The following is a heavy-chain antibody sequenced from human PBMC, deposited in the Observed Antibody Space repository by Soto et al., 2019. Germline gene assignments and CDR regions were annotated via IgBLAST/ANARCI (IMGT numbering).Heavy chain of an antibody. Sequence: GGSLRLSCAASGVTVSSNFMSWVRQAPGKGPEWVSVIYRGGTTYFADSVKGRFTISRDNSKNTLYLQMNSLRIEDTAVYYCARESGYSRGWYIDYWGQGTQVTVSS. J-gene: IGHJ4*01. V-gene: IGHV3-66*02. D-gene: IGHD6-19*01. CDR3: ARESGYSRGWYIDY. CDR1: GVTVSSNF. CDR2: IYRGGTT.